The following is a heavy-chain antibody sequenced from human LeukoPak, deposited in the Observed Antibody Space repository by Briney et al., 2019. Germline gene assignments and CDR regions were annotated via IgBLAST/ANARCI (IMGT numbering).Heavy chain of an antibody. CDR3: ARKDYLMGFADY. D-gene: IGHD4/OR15-4a*01. Sequence: ASVKVSCKASNYNFNSYGISWVRQAPGQGLEWMGWISPYNGNTNYAQKVHDRFTMTADTSTNTVYMELRSLRSDDTAMYYCARKDYLMGFADYWGQGTLVTVSS. V-gene: IGHV1-18*01. J-gene: IGHJ4*02. CDR2: ISPYNGNT. CDR1: NYNFNSYG.